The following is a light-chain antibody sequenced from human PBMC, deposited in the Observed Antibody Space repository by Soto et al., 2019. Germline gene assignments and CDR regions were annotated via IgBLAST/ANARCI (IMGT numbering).Light chain of an antibody. V-gene: IGLV2-14*01. J-gene: IGLJ1*01. CDR1: SSDVGGYNY. CDR2: EVS. CDR3: SSYTSSSTLV. Sequence: VLTQPASVSGSPGQSITISCTGTSSDVGGYNYVSWYQQHPGKAPKLMIYEVSNRPSGVSNRFSGSKSGNTASLTISGLQAEDEADYYCSSYTSSSTLVFGTGTKVTAL.